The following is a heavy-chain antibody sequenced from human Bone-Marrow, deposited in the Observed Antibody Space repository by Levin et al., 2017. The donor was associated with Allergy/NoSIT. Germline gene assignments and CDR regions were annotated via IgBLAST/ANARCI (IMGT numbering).Heavy chain of an antibody. CDR1: GGSISSSSYY. V-gene: IGHV4-39*07. CDR3: ARSSPTTYCTNGVCPSPWDY. J-gene: IGHJ4*02. D-gene: IGHD2-8*01. CDR2: IYYSGST. Sequence: KALETLSLTCTVSGGSISSSSYYWGWIRQPPGKGLEWIGSIYYSGSTYYNPSLKSRVTISVDTSKNQFSLKLSSVTAADTAVYYCARSSPTTYCTNGVCPSPWDYWGQGTLVTVSS.